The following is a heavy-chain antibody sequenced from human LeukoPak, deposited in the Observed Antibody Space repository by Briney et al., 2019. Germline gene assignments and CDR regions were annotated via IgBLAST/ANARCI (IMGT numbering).Heavy chain of an antibody. D-gene: IGHD6-13*01. J-gene: IGHJ4*02. Sequence: GGSLRLSCAASGFTFSSYSMNWVRQAPGKGLEWVSYISSSSSTIYYADSVKGRFTISRDNAKNSLYLQMNSLRAEDTAVYYCARWTPYSSTWALEYWGQGTLVTVSS. CDR2: ISSSSSTI. CDR1: GFTFSSYS. V-gene: IGHV3-48*01. CDR3: ARWTPYSSTWALEY.